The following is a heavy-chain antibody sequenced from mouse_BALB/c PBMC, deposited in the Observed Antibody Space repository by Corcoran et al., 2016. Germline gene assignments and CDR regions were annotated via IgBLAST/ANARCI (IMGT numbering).Heavy chain of an antibody. J-gene: IGHJ2*01. CDR2: INTYTGEP. D-gene: IGHD2-4*01. V-gene: IGHV9-3-1*01. CDR1: GYTFTNYG. Sequence: QIQLVQSGPELTKPGETVKISCKASGYTFTNYGLNWVKQAPGTGLKWMGWINTYTGEPTYADDFKGRFAFSLETSASTAYLQINNLKNEDTATYFCARFYYDYRDFDYWGQGTTLTVSS. CDR3: ARFYYDYRDFDY.